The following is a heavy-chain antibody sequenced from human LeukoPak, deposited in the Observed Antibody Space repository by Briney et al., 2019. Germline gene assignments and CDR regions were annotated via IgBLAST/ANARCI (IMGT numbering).Heavy chain of an antibody. Sequence: ASVKVSCKASGYTFTGYYVHWVRQAPGQGLEWMGWINPDNGGTNYAQKFQGRVTMTRDMSISTAYMELSRLRSDDTAVYYCARDPSNSGYDYLYYFDYWGQGTLVTVSS. CDR2: INPDNGGT. V-gene: IGHV1-2*02. D-gene: IGHD5-12*01. J-gene: IGHJ4*02. CDR3: ARDPSNSGYDYLYYFDY. CDR1: GYTFTGYY.